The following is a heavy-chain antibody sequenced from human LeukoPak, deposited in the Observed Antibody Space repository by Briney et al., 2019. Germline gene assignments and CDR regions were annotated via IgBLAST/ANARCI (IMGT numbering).Heavy chain of an antibody. CDR3: ARHREDSPMESYGMDV. CDR1: GYSFTSYW. Sequence: RGESLKISCKGSGYSFTSYWIGWVRQMPGKGLEGMGIIYPGDSDTRYSPSFQGQVTISADKSISTAYLQWSSLKASDTAMYYCARHREDSPMESYGMDVWGQGTTVTVSS. J-gene: IGHJ6*02. D-gene: IGHD1-1*01. CDR2: IYPGDSDT. V-gene: IGHV5-51*01.